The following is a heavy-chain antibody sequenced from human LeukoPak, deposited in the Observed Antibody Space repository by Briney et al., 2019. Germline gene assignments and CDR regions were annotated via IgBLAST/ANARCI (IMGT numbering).Heavy chain of an antibody. D-gene: IGHD6-19*01. V-gene: IGHV3-7*01. J-gene: IGHJ4*02. CDR2: IKQDGSQI. Sequence: GSLRLSCAASGFTFNHYWMSWVRQAPGKGLEWLANIKQDGSQIYYVDSVKGRFTTSRDNAKNSLFLQMNSLRAEDTAVYYCAYSGWYHYFDYWGQGTLVTVSS. CDR1: GFTFNHYW. CDR3: AYSGWYHYFDY.